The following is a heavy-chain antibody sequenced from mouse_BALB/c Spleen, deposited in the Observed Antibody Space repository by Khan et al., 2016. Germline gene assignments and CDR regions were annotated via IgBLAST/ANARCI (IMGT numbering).Heavy chain of an antibody. J-gene: IGHJ3*01. CDR3: ATTVVAPRCAY. D-gene: IGHD1-1*01. CDR2: ISYSGST. CDR1: GYSITSDYA. Sequence: EVKLLESGPGLVKPSQSLSLTCTVTGYSITSDYAWNWIRQFPGNKLEWMGYISYSGSTSYNPSLKSRISITRDTSKNQFFLQLNSVTTEDTATYYCATTVVAPRCAYWGQGTLVTVSA. V-gene: IGHV3-2*02.